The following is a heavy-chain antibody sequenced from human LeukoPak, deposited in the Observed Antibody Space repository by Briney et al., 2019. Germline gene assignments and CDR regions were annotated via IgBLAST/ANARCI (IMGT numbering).Heavy chain of an antibody. D-gene: IGHD2-21*02. CDR2: IIPILGIP. Sequence: ASVTVSCKASGGTFSSYAISWVRQAPGQGLEWMGRIIPILGIPNYAQKFQGRVTITADKSTTTAYMELSSLRPEDTAVYYCATEAIVVVTARDYWYFDLWGRGTLVTVSS. J-gene: IGHJ2*01. CDR3: ATEAIVVVTARDYWYFDL. V-gene: IGHV1-69*04. CDR1: GGTFSSYA.